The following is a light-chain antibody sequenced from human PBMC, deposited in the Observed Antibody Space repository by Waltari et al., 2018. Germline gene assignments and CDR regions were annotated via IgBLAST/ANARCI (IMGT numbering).Light chain of an antibody. CDR1: QSILHSSNNKNY. Sequence: DIVMTQSPDSLAVSLGERATINCRSSQSILHSSNNKNYLVWYQQKVGQPPKVLIYWASTRESGVPDRFSGGGSWTDFTLTISSLQAEDVAVYYCQQYSSTPFTVGQGTRLEIK. CDR2: WAS. CDR3: QQYSSTPFT. V-gene: IGKV4-1*01. J-gene: IGKJ5*01.